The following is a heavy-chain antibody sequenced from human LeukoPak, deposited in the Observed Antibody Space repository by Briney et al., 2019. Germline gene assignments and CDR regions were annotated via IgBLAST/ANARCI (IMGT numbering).Heavy chain of an antibody. CDR1: GFTFSNAW. CDR3: ARGRRDGYNFEPYYFDY. J-gene: IGHJ4*02. V-gene: IGHV3-15*01. D-gene: IGHD5-24*01. CDR2: IKSKTDGGTT. Sequence: GGSLRLSCAASGFTFSNAWMSWVRQAPGKGLEWVGRIKSKTDGGTTDYAAPVKGRFTISRDNSKNTLYLQMNSLRAEDTAVYYCARGRRDGYNFEPYYFDYWGQGTLVTVSS.